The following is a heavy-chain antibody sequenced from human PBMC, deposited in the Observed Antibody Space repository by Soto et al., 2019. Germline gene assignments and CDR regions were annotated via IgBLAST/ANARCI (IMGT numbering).Heavy chain of an antibody. CDR1: GFTFSSYA. D-gene: IGHD6-6*01. J-gene: IGHJ5*02. CDR3: AKAKYSSSNVVFRGIDP. CDR2: ISGSGGST. V-gene: IGHV3-23*01. Sequence: GGSLRLSCAASGFTFSSYAMSWVRQAPGKGLEWVSAISGSGGSTYYADSVKGRFTISRDNYKNTLYLQMNSLRAEDTAVYYCAKAKYSSSNVVFRGIDPWGQGTLVTVSS.